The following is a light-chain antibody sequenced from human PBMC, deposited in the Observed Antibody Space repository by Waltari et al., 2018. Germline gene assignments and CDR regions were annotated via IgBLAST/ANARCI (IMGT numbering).Light chain of an antibody. Sequence: SYVLTQPPSVSVAPGPTARLPCGGNHIGTNADHWYQLKPGQAPLLVMYDDNYRPSGIPDRFSGSNSGNTAALSISRVEAGDEADYYCQVWDDDSKHYVFGTGTTVTVL. CDR1: HIGTNA. CDR3: QVWDDDSKHYV. V-gene: IGLV3-21*02. CDR2: DDN. J-gene: IGLJ1*01.